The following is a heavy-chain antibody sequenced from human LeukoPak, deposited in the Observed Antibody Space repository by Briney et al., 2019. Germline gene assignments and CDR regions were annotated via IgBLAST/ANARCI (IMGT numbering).Heavy chain of an antibody. D-gene: IGHD2-2*01. V-gene: IGHV3-30*03. CDR2: ISYDGSKT. CDR3: ARDRPNIVVVPAAGEEWFDP. J-gene: IGHJ5*02. CDR1: GFTFSRFG. Sequence: GKSLRLSCAASGFTFSRFGIHWVRQAPGKGLQWVALISYDGSKTYYAASVKGRFTISRDNAKSSPYLQMNSLRAEDTAVYYCARDRPNIVVVPAAGEEWFDPWGQGTLVTVSS.